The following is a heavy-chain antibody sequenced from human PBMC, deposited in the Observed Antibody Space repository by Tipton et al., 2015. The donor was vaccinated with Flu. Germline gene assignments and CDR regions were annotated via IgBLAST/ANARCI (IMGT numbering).Heavy chain of an antibody. CDR3: ARHTGDSVRGVIDY. CDR1: GDSIGSGYY. CDR2: IYHTGST. Sequence: TLSLTCSVSGDSIGSGYYWGWIRQPPGQGLEWIGNIYHTGSTYYNPSLKSRVSISVHTSKNQFSLRLSSVTAADTAVYYCARHTGDSVRGVIDYWGQGTLVTVSS. J-gene: IGHJ4*02. V-gene: IGHV4-38-2*01. D-gene: IGHD3-10*02.